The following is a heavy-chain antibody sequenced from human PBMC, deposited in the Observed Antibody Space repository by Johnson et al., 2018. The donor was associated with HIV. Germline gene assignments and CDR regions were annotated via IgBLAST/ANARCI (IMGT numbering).Heavy chain of an antibody. J-gene: IGHJ3*02. Sequence: EVQLVESGGGLVQPGGSLRLSCAASGFTFSSYAMSWVRQAPGKGLEWVSAISGSGGSTYYADSVKGRFTIARDNSNNTLYLQMNSLRDEDTAVYYCAKDRSMYDIIYAFDIWGQGTMVTVSS. CDR2: ISGSGGST. CDR3: AKDRSMYDIIYAFDI. V-gene: IGHV3-23*04. D-gene: IGHD3-9*01. CDR1: GFTFSSYA.